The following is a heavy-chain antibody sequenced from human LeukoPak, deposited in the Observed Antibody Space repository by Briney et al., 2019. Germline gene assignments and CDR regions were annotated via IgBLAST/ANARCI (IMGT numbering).Heavy chain of an antibody. CDR1: GGSFSGYY. Sequence: KPSEALSLTCAVYGGSFSGYYWSGIRQPPGKGLEWIGEINHSGSTNYNPSLKSRVTISVDTSKNQFSLKLSSVTAADTAVYYCARGVNFYYYGMDVWGQGTTVTVSS. J-gene: IGHJ6*02. CDR3: ARGVNFYYYGMDV. V-gene: IGHV4-34*01. CDR2: INHSGST.